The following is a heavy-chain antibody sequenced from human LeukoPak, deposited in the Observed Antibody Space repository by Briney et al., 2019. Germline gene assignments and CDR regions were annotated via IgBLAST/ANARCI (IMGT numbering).Heavy chain of an antibody. J-gene: IGHJ3*02. CDR2: INHSGST. D-gene: IGHD3-10*01. V-gene: IGHV4-34*01. CDR3: AGARTRGPYDAFDI. Sequence: SETLSLTCAVYGGSFSGYYWSWIRQPPGKGVEWMGEINHSGSTNYNPSLKSRVTISVDTSKNQFSLKLSSVTAADTAVYYCAGARTRGPYDAFDIWGQGTMVTVSS. CDR1: GGSFSGYY.